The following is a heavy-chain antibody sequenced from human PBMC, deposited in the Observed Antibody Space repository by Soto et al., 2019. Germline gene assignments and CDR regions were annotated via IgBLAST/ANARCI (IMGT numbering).Heavy chain of an antibody. CDR1: GFTFSNYG. J-gene: IGHJ6*02. D-gene: IGHD3-10*01. V-gene: IGHV3-30*18. Sequence: QVQLMESGGGVVQPGRSLRLSCAVSGFTFSNYGMHWVRQAPGKGLEWVAVISYDGSNEYHADSVKGRFTISRDNSKNTLYLQMNNLRTEDTAVYYCAKDIALVRGVIIDLDVWGQGTTVTVS. CDR2: ISYDGSNE. CDR3: AKDIALVRGVIIDLDV.